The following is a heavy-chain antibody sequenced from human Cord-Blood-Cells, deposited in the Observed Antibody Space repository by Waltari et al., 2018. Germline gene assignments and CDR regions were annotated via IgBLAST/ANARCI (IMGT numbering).Heavy chain of an antibody. D-gene: IGHD5-12*01. V-gene: IGHV1-69*01. CDR3: ARLKKGNSGYDYYFDY. CDR2: IIPILGTA. Sequence: QVQLVQSGAEVKKPGSSVKVSCKASGGTFSSYAISWVRQAPGQGLEWMGGIIPILGTANYAQKFQGRGTITADESTSTAYMELSSLRSEDTAVYYCARLKKGNSGYDYYFDYWGQGTLVTVSS. J-gene: IGHJ4*02. CDR1: GGTFSSYA.